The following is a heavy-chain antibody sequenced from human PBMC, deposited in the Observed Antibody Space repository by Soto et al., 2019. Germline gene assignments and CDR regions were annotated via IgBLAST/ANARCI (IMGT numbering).Heavy chain of an antibody. V-gene: IGHV5-51*01. CDR3: ARGGVSTRTFVY. CDR1: GYNFAGYW. D-gene: IGHD3-3*01. CDR2: IYAIDSDT. Sequence: PGESLKISCKCAGYNFAGYWIAWVRQMPGKGLELMGIIYAIDSDTRYRPSFQGQVTISADKSTSSAYLKWSSLRASDTAMYNCARGGVSTRTFVYWGQGTPVTVSS. J-gene: IGHJ4*02.